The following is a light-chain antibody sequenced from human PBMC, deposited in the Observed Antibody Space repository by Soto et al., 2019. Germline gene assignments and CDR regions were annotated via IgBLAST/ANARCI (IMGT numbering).Light chain of an antibody. Sequence: SALTQPPSASGSPGQSVTISCTGTKNDIGVYDFVSWYQHHPGKAPRLIIYEVVQRPSGVPDRFSGSRSGASASLSISGLEAEDEADYYCQSYDTNLSGVVFGGGTKLTVL. CDR2: EVV. CDR1: KNDIGVYDF. V-gene: IGLV2-8*01. CDR3: QSYDTNLSGVV. J-gene: IGLJ2*01.